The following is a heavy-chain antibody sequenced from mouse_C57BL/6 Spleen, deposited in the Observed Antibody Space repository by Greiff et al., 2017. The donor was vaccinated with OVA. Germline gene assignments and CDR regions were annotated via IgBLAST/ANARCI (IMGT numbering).Heavy chain of an antibody. Sequence: QVHVKQPGAELVKPGASVKMSCKASGYTFTSYWITWVKQRPGQGLEWIGDIYPGSGSTNYNEKFKSKATLTVDTSSSTAYMQLSSLTSEDSAVEYCASGGGRTLYYFDYWGQGTTLTVSA. CDR1: GYTFTSYW. V-gene: IGHV1-55*01. CDR2: IYPGSGST. J-gene: IGHJ2*01. CDR3: ASGGGRTLYYFDY. D-gene: IGHD1-1*01.